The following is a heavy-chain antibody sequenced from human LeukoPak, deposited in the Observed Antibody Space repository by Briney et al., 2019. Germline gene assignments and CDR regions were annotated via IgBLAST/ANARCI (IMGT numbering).Heavy chain of an antibody. Sequence: ASVKVSCKASGYTFTGYYMHWVRQAPGQGLEWMGWINPNSGGTNYAQKFQGRVTMTRDTSISTAYMELSRLRSDDTAVYYCARVSAYSYGYDYRGQGTLVTVSS. CDR2: INPNSGGT. V-gene: IGHV1-2*02. J-gene: IGHJ4*02. D-gene: IGHD5-18*01. CDR1: GYTFTGYY. CDR3: ARVSAYSYGYDY.